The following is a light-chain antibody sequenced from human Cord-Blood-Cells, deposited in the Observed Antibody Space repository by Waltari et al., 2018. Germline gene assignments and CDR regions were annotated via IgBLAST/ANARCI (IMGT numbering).Light chain of an antibody. V-gene: IGKV1-8*01. CDR3: QQYYSYPQT. CDR2: AAS. Sequence: AIRMTQSPSSFSASTGDRVTITCRASQGISSYLAWYQQKPGKAPKLLIYAASTLQSGVPSMFSGSGSGTDFTLTISFLQSEDFATYYCQQYYSYPQTFGQGTKVEIK. J-gene: IGKJ1*01. CDR1: QGISSY.